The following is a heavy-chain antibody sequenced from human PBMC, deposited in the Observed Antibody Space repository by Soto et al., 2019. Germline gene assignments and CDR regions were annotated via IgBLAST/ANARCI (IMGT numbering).Heavy chain of an antibody. CDR1: GFTFSDYA. Sequence: VQLVESGGGVVQPGRSLRLSCAASGFTFSDYAMHWVRQAPGKGLEWVAVVSHDGRNTHYADSVKGRFTISRDSYKQTVSLEMTNLRAEDTAVYYCAKGGRQWLVTSDFNYWGQGALVKVSS. V-gene: IGHV3-30*18. D-gene: IGHD6-19*01. CDR3: AKGGRQWLVTSDFNY. J-gene: IGHJ4*02. CDR2: VSHDGRNT.